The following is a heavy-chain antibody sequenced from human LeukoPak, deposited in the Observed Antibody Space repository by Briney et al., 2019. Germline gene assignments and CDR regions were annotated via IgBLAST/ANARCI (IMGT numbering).Heavy chain of an antibody. V-gene: IGHV3-53*01. J-gene: IGHJ4*02. Sequence: AGGSLRLSCAASGFTVSSDYMSWVRQAPGKGLEWVSVIYTGGSTHYADSVKGRFTISRDTSKNTLYLQMNSRRAEDTAVYYCARGTSTVSAGYYWGQGTLVTVSS. CDR3: ARGTSTVSAGYY. CDR1: GFTVSSDY. D-gene: IGHD6-19*01. CDR2: IYTGGST.